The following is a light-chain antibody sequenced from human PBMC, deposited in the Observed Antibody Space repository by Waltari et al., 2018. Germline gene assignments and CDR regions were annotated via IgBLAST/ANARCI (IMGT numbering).Light chain of an antibody. CDR2: DVT. CDR3: SSYTSSRTNV. Sequence: QSALTQPASVSGSPGQSITVSCTGTSSDVGGFNFVSWYQRHPGKAPKLMIFDVTNRPSGVSNRFSGSKSGNTASLTISGLQAEDEAEYYCSSYTSSRTNVFGSGTKVTVL. V-gene: IGLV2-14*03. CDR1: SSDVGGFNF. J-gene: IGLJ6*01.